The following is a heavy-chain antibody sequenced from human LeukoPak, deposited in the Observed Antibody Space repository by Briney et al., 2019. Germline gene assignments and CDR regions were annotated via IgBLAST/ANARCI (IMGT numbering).Heavy chain of an antibody. CDR2: INWNGDTT. CDR1: GFTFDDYG. CDR3: ARDLNGGALDS. Sequence: GGSLRLSCAASGFTFDDYGVTWVRQAPGKGLEWVSGINWNGDTTGYADSVKGRFTISRDNAKNSLYLHMNSLRAEDTALYYCARDLNGGALDSWGQGTLLTVSS. D-gene: IGHD2-8*01. J-gene: IGHJ4*02. V-gene: IGHV3-20*04.